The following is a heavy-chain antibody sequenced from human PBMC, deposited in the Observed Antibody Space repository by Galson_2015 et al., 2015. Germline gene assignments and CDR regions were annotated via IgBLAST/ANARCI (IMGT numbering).Heavy chain of an antibody. J-gene: IGHJ4*02. D-gene: IGHD1-7*01. Sequence: RLCCEASGFTLNSYGMHWVRQAPGKGLEGVALISYDGSKKYYEESVKGRFTISRDNSKNTLYLQMNIMRHEDTAVYYSASDPGFSAELDFDYWGQGTLVTVSS. CDR3: ASDPGFSAELDFDY. V-gene: IGHV3-30*03. CDR2: ISYDGSKK. CDR1: GFTLNSYG.